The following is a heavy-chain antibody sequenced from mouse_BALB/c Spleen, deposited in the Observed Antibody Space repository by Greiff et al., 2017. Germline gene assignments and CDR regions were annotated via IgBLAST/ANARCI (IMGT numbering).Heavy chain of an antibody. J-gene: IGHJ3*01. CDR3: ARGIYYDYDWFAY. Sequence: VKLMESGPGLVAPSQSLSITCTVSGFSLTSYGVHWVRQPPGKGLEWLGVIWAGGSTNYNSALMSRLSISKDNSKSQVFLKMNSLQTDDTAMYYCARGIYYDYDWFAYWGQGTLVTVSA. V-gene: IGHV2-9*02. CDR2: IWAGGST. CDR1: GFSLTSYG. D-gene: IGHD2-4*01.